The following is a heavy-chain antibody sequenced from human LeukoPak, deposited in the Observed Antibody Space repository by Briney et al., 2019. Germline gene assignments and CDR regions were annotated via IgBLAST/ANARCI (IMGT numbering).Heavy chain of an antibody. V-gene: IGHV3-23*01. D-gene: IGHD5-12*01. CDR2: ISGSDGST. CDR1: GFTFSNYA. J-gene: IGHJ4*02. CDR3: AKDLSGYDSFVQFDY. Sequence: GGSLRLSCTASGFTFSNYAMSWVRQAPGKGLEWVSTISGSDGSTYYADSVKGRFTISRDNSKNTLYLQMNSLRVEDTAIYYCAKDLSGYDSFVQFDYWGQGTLVTVSS.